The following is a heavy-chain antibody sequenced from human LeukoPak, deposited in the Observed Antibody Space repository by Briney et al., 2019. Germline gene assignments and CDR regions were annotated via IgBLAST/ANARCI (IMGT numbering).Heavy chain of an antibody. V-gene: IGHV3-30*12. CDR1: GFSFSNYG. Sequence: GGSLRLSCAAPGFSFSNYGFHWVRQAPGKGLDWVSAISYDGKNIHYADSVKGRFTIFRDNAKNTLYLQMDSLRAEDTAVYYCARFRVAAVTTGFDYWGQGTLVTVSS. CDR2: ISYDGKNI. CDR3: ARFRVAAVTTGFDY. D-gene: IGHD2-15*01. J-gene: IGHJ4*02.